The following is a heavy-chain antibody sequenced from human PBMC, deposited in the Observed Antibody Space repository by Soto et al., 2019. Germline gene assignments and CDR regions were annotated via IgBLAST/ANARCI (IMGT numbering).Heavy chain of an antibody. Sequence: QVQLVQSGAELKKPGSSVKVACKASGGSVTAYTINWVRQAPGQGLEWIGAFIHIFPTPTYGQRFQGTVTIAADCAPIIAYIELNRLSSDDAAVYFCGAGAVASAYPDWVDTWGQGTLVTVSS. J-gene: IGHJ5*02. CDR3: GAGAVASAYPDWVDT. V-gene: IGHV1-69*12. CDR2: FIHIFPTP. D-gene: IGHD3-16*01. CDR1: GGSVTAYT.